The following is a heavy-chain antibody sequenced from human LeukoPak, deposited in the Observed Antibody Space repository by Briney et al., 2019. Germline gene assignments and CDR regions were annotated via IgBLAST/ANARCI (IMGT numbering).Heavy chain of an antibody. CDR3: ARKFLGSRGYYFDY. D-gene: IGHD3-10*01. J-gene: IGHJ4*02. V-gene: IGHV1-2*02. Sequence: ASVKXSCKASGYTFTGYYMHWVRQAPGQGLEWMGWINPNSGGTNYAQKFQGRVTMTRDTSISTAYMELSSLRSDDTAVYYCARKFLGSRGYYFDYWGQGTLVTVSS. CDR2: INPNSGGT. CDR1: GYTFTGYY.